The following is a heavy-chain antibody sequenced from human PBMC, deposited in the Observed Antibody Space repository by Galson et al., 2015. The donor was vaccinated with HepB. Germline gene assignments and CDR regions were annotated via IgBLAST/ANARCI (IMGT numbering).Heavy chain of an antibody. D-gene: IGHD2-2*03. CDR1: GGTFSSNA. V-gene: IGHV1-69*13. CDR2: IIPILGTA. CDR3: ARGVADKSAGYCSSSSCHYYYSAMDV. J-gene: IGHJ6*02. Sequence: SVKVSCKASGGTFSSNAISWVRQPPGQGLEWVGGIIPILGTANYAQKFQDRVTITADESTSTAYMELSSLRSEDTAVYYCARGVADKSAGYCSSSSCHYYYSAMDVWGQGTTVTVSS.